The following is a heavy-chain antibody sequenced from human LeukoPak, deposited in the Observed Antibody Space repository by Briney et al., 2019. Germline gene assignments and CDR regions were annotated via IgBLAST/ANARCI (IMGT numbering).Heavy chain of an antibody. Sequence: SETLSLTCTVSGGSISSYYWSWIRQPPGKGLEWIGYIYYSGSTNYNPSLKSRVTISVDTSKNQFSLKLSSVTAADTAVYYCARESLPRGAFDIWGQGTMVTVSS. CDR2: IYYSGST. V-gene: IGHV4-59*01. J-gene: IGHJ3*02. CDR1: GGSISSYY. CDR3: ARESLPRGAFDI.